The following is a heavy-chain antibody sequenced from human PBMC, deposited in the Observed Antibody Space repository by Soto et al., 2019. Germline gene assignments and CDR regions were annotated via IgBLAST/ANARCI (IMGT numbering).Heavy chain of an antibody. D-gene: IGHD2-15*01. CDR1: GGSISSYY. Sequence: SETLSLTCTASGGSISSYYWSWIRQPPGKGLEWIGYICYSGSTNHNPSLKSRVTISVDTSKNQFSLKMSSVTAADTAVYYCARQPVVVANSGAFDIWGQGTMVT. CDR3: ARQPVVVANSGAFDI. CDR2: ICYSGST. V-gene: IGHV4-59*08. J-gene: IGHJ3*02.